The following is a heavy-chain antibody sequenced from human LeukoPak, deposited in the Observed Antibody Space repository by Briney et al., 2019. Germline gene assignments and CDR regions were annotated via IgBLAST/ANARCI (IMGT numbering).Heavy chain of an antibody. CDR3: ARGKGGYDWFDY. V-gene: IGHV4-31*03. CDR2: IYYSGST. D-gene: IGHD5-12*01. J-gene: IGHJ4*02. Sequence: IPSQTLSLTCTVSGGSVSSGGYYWSWIRQHPGKGLEWIGYIYYSGSTYYNPSLKSRVTISADTSKNQFSLKLSSVTAADTAVYYCARGKGGYDWFDYWGQGTLVTVSS. CDR1: GGSVSSGGYY.